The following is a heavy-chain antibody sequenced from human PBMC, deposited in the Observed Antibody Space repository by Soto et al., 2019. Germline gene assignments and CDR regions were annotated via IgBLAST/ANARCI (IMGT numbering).Heavy chain of an antibody. J-gene: IGHJ4*02. CDR3: AKDSFDCGRTTCSSDPYYFDF. CDR1: GLTFSGYV. D-gene: IGHD2-2*01. CDR2: ISASGTST. Sequence: PGGSLRLSCAVSGLTFSGYVMSWVRQAPGKGLEWVSAISASGTSTYYADSVKGRFTISRDNSKNTMSLQMNSLRAEDTAVYYCAKDSFDCGRTTCSSDPYYFDFWGQGTLVTVSS. V-gene: IGHV3-23*01.